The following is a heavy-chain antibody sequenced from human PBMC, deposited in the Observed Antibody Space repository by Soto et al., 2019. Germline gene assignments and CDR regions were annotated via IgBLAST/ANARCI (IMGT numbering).Heavy chain of an antibody. D-gene: IGHD6-19*01. CDR3: AKGGRQWLVTSDFNY. J-gene: IGHJ4*02. V-gene: IGHV3-30*18. Sequence: GGSLRLSCASDWFTFHDYAMQRFRQAPGKGLEWVAVFSHDGRNTHYADSVKGRFTISRDSSKNTVSLEMTSLRAEDTAVYYCAKGGRQWLVTSDFNYWGQGA. CDR1: WFTFHDYA. CDR2: FSHDGRNT.